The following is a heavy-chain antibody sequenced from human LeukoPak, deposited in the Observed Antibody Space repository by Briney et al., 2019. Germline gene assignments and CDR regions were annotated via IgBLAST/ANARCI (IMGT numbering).Heavy chain of an antibody. CDR2: LYTGGIR. CDR1: GFSVTNNY. J-gene: IGHJ5*02. CDR3: AREALLLWFGELFVT. D-gene: IGHD3-10*01. V-gene: IGHV3-66*01. Sequence: PGGSLKLSCEASGFSVTNNYMSWFRLAPGKGLEWVSVLYTGGIRYYAGFVRGRFTISRDNSKNTLYLQMNSLGAEDTAVYYCAREALLLWFGELFVTWGQGTLVTVSS.